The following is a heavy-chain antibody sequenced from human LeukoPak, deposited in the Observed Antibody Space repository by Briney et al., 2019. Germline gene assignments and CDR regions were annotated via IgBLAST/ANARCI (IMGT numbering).Heavy chain of an antibody. CDR1: GGSISSGSYY. CDR2: IYTSRST. V-gene: IGHV4-61*02. Sequence: SQTLSLTCTVSGGSISSGSYYWSWIRQPAGKGLEWIGRIYTSRSTNYNPSLKSRVTISVDTSKNQFSLKLSSVTAADTAVYYCARDFHVDTAMVIVPWGQGTLVTVSS. D-gene: IGHD5-18*01. CDR3: ARDFHVDTAMVIVP. J-gene: IGHJ5*02.